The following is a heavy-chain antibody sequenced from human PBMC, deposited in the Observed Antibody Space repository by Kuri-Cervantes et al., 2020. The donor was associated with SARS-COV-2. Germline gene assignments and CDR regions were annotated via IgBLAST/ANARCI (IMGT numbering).Heavy chain of an antibody. D-gene: IGHD6-19*01. CDR1: GYTFTSYG. Sequence: ASVKDSCKASGYTFTSYGNSWVRQAPGQGLEWMGWISAYNGNTYYAQKLKGRVTMTTDTSTSTAYMELRSLRSDDTAVYYCARESGSSGWYGFDYWGQGTLVTVSS. CDR2: ISAYNGNT. V-gene: IGHV1-18*04. CDR3: ARESGSSGWYGFDY. J-gene: IGHJ4*02.